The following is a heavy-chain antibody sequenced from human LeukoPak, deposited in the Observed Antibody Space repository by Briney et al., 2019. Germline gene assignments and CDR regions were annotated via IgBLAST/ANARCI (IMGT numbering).Heavy chain of an antibody. V-gene: IGHV3-23*01. D-gene: IGHD1-26*01. CDR2: ISGSGTNT. CDR1: GFTFSSYA. J-gene: IGHJ4*02. CDR3: AKPDNIVGATQSFDY. Sequence: GGSLRLSCAASGFTFSSYAMSWVRQAPGKGLEWVSVISGSGTNTYYADSVKGRFTISRDNSKNTLYLQMNSLRAEDTAVYYCAKPDNIVGATQSFDYWGQGTLVTVSS.